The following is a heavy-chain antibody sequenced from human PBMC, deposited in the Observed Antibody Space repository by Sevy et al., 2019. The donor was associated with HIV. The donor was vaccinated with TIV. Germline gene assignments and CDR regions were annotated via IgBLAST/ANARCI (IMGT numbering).Heavy chain of an antibody. CDR2: IRSKTDGETT. V-gene: IGHV3-15*07. Sequence: GGSLRLSCAASGFDFFNAWMNWVRQAPGKGLEWVGRIRSKTDGETTDFAAPVKGRFTISRDDSKNTLFLQMNSLKIEHTAVYYCTTDTDISIHWGLGTLVTVSS. CDR3: TTDTDISIH. D-gene: IGHD2-21*01. CDR1: GFDFFNAW. J-gene: IGHJ1*01.